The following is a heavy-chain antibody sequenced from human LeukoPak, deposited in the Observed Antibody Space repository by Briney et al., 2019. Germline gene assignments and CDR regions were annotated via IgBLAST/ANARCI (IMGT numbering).Heavy chain of an antibody. CDR2: ISWNSGST. CDR1: GFTFSSYS. Sequence: GGSLRLSCAASGFTFSSYSMNWVRQAPGKGLEWVSGISWNSGSTGYADSVKGRFTISRDNAKNSLYLQMNSLRAEDTALYYCAKDLSLSSGRIDYWGQGTLVTVSS. V-gene: IGHV3-9*01. CDR3: AKDLSLSSGRIDY. J-gene: IGHJ4*02. D-gene: IGHD6-19*01.